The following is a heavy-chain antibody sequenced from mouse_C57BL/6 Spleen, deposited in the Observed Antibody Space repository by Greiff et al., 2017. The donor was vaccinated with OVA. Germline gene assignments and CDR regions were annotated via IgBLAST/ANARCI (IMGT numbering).Heavy chain of an antibody. CDR3: ARSFPWVAY. Sequence: VQLQQSGPELVKPGASVKISCKASGYTFTDYYMNWVKQSHGKSLEWIGDINPNNGGTSYNQKFKGKATLTVDKSSSTAYMELRSLTSEDSAVYYCARSFPWVAYWGKGTLVTVSA. J-gene: IGHJ3*01. CDR1: GYTFTDYY. CDR2: INPNNGGT. V-gene: IGHV1-26*01.